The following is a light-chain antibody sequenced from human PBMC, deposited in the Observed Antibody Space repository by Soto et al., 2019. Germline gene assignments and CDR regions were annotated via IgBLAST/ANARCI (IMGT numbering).Light chain of an antibody. CDR2: EVS. CDR3: SSYTIISTYV. CDR1: SSDVGGYNY. J-gene: IGLJ1*01. Sequence: QSALTQPASVSGSPGQSITISCTGTSSDVGGYNYVSWYQQHPDKAPKLIIYEVSYRPSGVSDRFSGSKSANTVYLTISALQAEDEADYYCSSYTIISTYVFGTGTKLTVL. V-gene: IGLV2-14*01.